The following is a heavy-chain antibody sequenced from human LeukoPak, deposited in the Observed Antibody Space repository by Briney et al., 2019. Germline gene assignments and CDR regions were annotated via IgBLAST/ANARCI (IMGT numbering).Heavy chain of an antibody. CDR1: RFTFSSYG. CDR3: AKDVNYGDYNWFDP. Sequence: GGSLRLSCAASRFTFSSYGMHWVRQARGKGLEWVAVISYDGSNKYYADSVKGRFTISRDNSKNTLYLQMNSLRAEDTAVYYCAKDVNYGDYNWFDPWGQGTLVTVSS. V-gene: IGHV3-30*18. J-gene: IGHJ5*02. D-gene: IGHD4-17*01. CDR2: ISYDGSNK.